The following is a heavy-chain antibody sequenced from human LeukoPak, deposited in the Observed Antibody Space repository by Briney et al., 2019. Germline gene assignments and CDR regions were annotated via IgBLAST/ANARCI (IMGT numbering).Heavy chain of an antibody. CDR2: ISGSGGAT. V-gene: IGHV3-23*01. CDR3: AKSGYCSSTSCPFDY. Sequence: GGSLRLSCAASGFTFNNYAMSWVRQAPGKGQEWVSAISGSGGATYYADSVKGRFTISRDNSKNTLYLQMNSLRVEDSAVYYCAKSGYCSSTSCPFDYWGQGTLVTVSS. D-gene: IGHD2-2*01. CDR1: GFTFNNYA. J-gene: IGHJ4*02.